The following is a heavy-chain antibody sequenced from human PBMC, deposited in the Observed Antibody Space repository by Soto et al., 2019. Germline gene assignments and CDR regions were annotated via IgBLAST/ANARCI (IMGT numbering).Heavy chain of an antibody. D-gene: IGHD2-15*01. Sequence: QVQLVQSGAKVKKPGSSVKVSCKASGGTFSSYAISWVRQAPGQGLEWMGGIIPIFGTANYAQKFQGRVTITADESTSTAYMELSSLRSEDTAVYYCARDWASVVMGGNWFDPWGQGTLVTVSS. J-gene: IGHJ5*02. V-gene: IGHV1-69*01. CDR1: GGTFSSYA. CDR3: ARDWASVVMGGNWFDP. CDR2: IIPIFGTA.